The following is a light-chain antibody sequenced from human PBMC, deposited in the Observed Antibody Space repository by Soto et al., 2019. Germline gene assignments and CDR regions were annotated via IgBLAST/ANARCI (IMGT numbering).Light chain of an antibody. Sequence: DIQMTQSPSTLSASVGDRVTITCRASQNIRSWLAWYQQKPGKAPNLLIYTASSLQSGVPSRFSGSGSGTDFTRTINALQPEDFATYYCQQAASFPITFGQGTRLEIK. CDR2: TAS. CDR1: QNIRSW. J-gene: IGKJ5*01. CDR3: QQAASFPIT. V-gene: IGKV1-12*01.